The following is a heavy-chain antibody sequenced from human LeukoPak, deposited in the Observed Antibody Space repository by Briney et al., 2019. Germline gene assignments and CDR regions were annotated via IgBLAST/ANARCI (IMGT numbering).Heavy chain of an antibody. V-gene: IGHV4-34*01. Sequence: SETLSLTCAVYGGSFSGYYWSWIRQPPGKGLEWIGEINHSGSTNYNPSLKSRVTISVDTSKNQFSLKLSSVTAADTAVYYCARVRDGDGMDVWGQGTTVTVSS. CDR3: ARVRDGDGMDV. CDR2: INHSGST. CDR1: GGSFSGYY. D-gene: IGHD3-10*01. J-gene: IGHJ6*02.